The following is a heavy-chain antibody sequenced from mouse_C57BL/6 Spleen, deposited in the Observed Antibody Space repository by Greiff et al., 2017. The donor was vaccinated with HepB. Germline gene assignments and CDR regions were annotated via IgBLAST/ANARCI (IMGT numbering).Heavy chain of an antibody. CDR1: GFSLTSYG. Sequence: VHLVESGPGLVAPSQSLSITCTVSGFSLTSYGVDWVRQPPGKGLEWLGVIWGGGSTNYNSALMSRLSISKDNSKSPVFLKMNSLQTDDTAMYYCAKRLIYDGYYEGAMDYWGQGTSVTVSS. CDR3: AKRLIYDGYYEGAMDY. CDR2: IWGGGST. J-gene: IGHJ4*01. D-gene: IGHD2-3*01. V-gene: IGHV2-9*01.